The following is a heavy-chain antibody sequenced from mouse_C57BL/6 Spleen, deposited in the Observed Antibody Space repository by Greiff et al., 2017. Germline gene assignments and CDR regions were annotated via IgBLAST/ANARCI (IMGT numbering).Heavy chain of an antibody. D-gene: IGHD2-4*01. CDR2: FYPGSGSI. CDR3: ARHEEGIYYDCAIFAY. J-gene: IGHJ3*01. CDR1: GYTFTEYT. V-gene: IGHV1-62-2*01. Sequence: QVQLQQSGAELVKPGASVKLSCKASGYTFTEYTIHWVKQRSGQGLEWIWWFYPGSGSIKSNEKFKDKATLTADKSSSTVYMKLSILTSGDSAVYFCARHEEGIYYDCAIFAYWGQGTLVTVSA.